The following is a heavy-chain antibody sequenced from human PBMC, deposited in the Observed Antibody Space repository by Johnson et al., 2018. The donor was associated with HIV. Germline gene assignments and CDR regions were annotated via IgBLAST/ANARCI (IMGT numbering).Heavy chain of an antibody. Sequence: EVQLVESGGGLVKPGGSLRLSCAASGFSFSSYLMDWVRQAPGKGLAYVAGISSNSDSTYYADSVKGRFTISRDNSKNTLYLQLGSLRDDDTAVYYCVRRQYISTWQDAFDVWGQGTTVTVSS. D-gene: IGHD6-13*01. CDR3: VRRQYISTWQDAFDV. CDR1: GFSFSSYL. V-gene: IGHV3-64*07. CDR2: ISSNSDST. J-gene: IGHJ3*01.